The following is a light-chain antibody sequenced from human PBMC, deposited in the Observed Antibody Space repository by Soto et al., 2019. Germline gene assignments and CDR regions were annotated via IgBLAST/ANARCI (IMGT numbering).Light chain of an antibody. J-gene: IGKJ4*01. CDR3: QQYNNSPLT. CDR1: QSINNN. Sequence: EIVMTQSPATLSVSPGERATLSCRASQSINNNLAWYQQKPRQGPRLLIYGASSRATGIPARFSGSGSGTGSTLSISSMQSEDFAIYYCQQYNNSPLTFGGGAKVEMK. CDR2: GAS. V-gene: IGKV3-15*01.